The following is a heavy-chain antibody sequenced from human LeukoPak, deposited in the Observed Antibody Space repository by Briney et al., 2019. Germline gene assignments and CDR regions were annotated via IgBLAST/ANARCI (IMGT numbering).Heavy chain of an antibody. CDR1: GFTFSRAT. V-gene: IGHV3-21*01. D-gene: IGHD4-17*01. J-gene: IGHJ3*02. CDR2: ISSTSTYI. Sequence: PGGSLRLSCAVSGFTFSRATMNWVRQAPGKGLEWVSSISSTSTYINYADSVKGRFTISRDNAKKSLYLQMNGLRGEDTAMYYCASDDYGDYEDGFDIWGQGTMVTVSS. CDR3: ASDDYGDYEDGFDI.